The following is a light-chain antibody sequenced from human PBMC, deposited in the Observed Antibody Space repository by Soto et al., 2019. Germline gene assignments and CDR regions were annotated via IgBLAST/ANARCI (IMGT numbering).Light chain of an antibody. J-gene: IGKJ1*01. CDR2: DAS. CDR1: QRISSW. CDR3: QQYNSYST. Sequence: DIPMIQYNLTLSASVEDRVTITFRSSQRISSWLACYQQKPGKAPQLLIYDASSLESGVPSRFSGSGSGTEFTLTSSSLQPDDCATYYCQQYNSYSTFGRGTKVDIK. V-gene: IGKV1-5*01.